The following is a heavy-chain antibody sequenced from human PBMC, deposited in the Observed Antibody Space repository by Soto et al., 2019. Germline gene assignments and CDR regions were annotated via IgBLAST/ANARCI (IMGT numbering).Heavy chain of an antibody. J-gene: IGHJ4*02. Sequence: QVQLQESGPGLVKPSETLSLTCTVSGGSISSDYWSWIRQPPGKGLEWIGYIYYSGGTNYNPSLKSRVTISVDTSKNQFSLKLSSVTAADTAVYYCARRYGYSFDYWGQGTLVTVSS. CDR1: GGSISSDY. CDR3: ARRYGYSFDY. D-gene: IGHD4-4*01. V-gene: IGHV4-59*01. CDR2: IYYSGGT.